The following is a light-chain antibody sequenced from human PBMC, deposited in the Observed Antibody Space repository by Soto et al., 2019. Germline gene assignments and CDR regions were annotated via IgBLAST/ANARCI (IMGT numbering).Light chain of an antibody. CDR2: EVS. J-gene: IGLJ2*01. CDR3: SSYAGNNNVV. Sequence: QSALTQPPSASGSPVQSVTISCTGTSSDVGGYQYVSWYQQHPGKAPKLLIYEVSKRPSGVPDRFSGSKSGNTASLTVSGLQAEDEADYYCSSYAGNNNVVFGGGTKLTVL. CDR1: SSDVGGYQY. V-gene: IGLV2-8*01.